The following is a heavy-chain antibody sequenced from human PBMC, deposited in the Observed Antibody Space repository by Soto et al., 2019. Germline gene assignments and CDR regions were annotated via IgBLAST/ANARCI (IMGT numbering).Heavy chain of an antibody. CDR3: AKFGWGGSYSESHASDI. CDR1: GYSFTTYR. V-gene: IGHV5-51*01. J-gene: IGHJ3*02. Sequence: PGESLKISCKGSGYSFTTYRIGWIRQMPGKGLEWMGIIYPGDSETRYSPSFQGQVTISADKSNTTAYLQWSGLKASDTALYSCAKFGWGGSYSESHASDIWGQGTMVTVSS. D-gene: IGHD1-26*01. CDR2: IYPGDSET.